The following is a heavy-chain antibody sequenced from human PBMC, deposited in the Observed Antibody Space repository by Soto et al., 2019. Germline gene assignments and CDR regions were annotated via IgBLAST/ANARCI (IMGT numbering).Heavy chain of an antibody. J-gene: IGHJ6*03. CDR3: AREFRDYGSGSYRRDYYYMDV. Sequence: SETLSLTCAVYGGSFSGYYWSWIRQPPGKGLEWIGEINHSGSTNYNPSLKSRVTISVDTSKNQFSLKLSSVTAADTAVYYCAREFRDYGSGSYRRDYYYMDVWGKGTTVTVSS. CDR1: GGSFSGYY. D-gene: IGHD3-10*01. CDR2: INHSGST. V-gene: IGHV4-34*01.